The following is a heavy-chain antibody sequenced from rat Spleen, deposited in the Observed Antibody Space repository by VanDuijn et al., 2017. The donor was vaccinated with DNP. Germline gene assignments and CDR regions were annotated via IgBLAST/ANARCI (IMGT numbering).Heavy chain of an antibody. CDR1: GFTFSEYN. Sequence: EVQLVESGGGLVQPGRSLKLSCVASGFTFSEYNMAWVRQAPKKGLEWVATIIYDGSRTYYRDSVKGRFTISRDNAKSTLYLQMDSLMSEDAATYYCATHQTTGEFDYWGQGVMVTVSS. D-gene: IGHD1-10*01. CDR2: IIYDGSRT. J-gene: IGHJ2*01. V-gene: IGHV5S10*01. CDR3: ATHQTTGEFDY.